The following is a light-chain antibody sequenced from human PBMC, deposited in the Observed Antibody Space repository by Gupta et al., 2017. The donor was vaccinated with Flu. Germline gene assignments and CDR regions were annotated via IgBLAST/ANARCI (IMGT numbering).Light chain of an antibody. Sequence: SSGSVSANYYPSWYQQTPGQAPRTLIYNTNTRSSGVPDRFSGSILENKAALTITGAQADDESDYYCVLFMGSGISVFGGGTKVTVL. CDR2: NTN. CDR3: VLFMGSGISV. J-gene: IGLJ3*02. V-gene: IGLV8-61*01. CDR1: SGSVSANYY.